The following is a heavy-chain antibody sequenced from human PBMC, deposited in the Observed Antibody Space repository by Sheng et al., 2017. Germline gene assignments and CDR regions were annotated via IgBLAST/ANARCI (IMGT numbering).Heavy chain of an antibody. J-gene: IGHJ4*02. CDR3: ARSGSYPHPVHTGEFDY. D-gene: IGHD1-26*01. CDR1: GYTFTGYY. CDR2: INPNSGGT. Sequence: QVQLVQSGAEVKKPGASVKVSCKASGYTFTGYYMHWVRQAPGQGLEWMGWINPNSGGTNYAQKFQGRVTMTRDTSISTAYMELSRLRSDDTAVYYCARSGSYPHPVHTGEFDYWGQGTLVTVSS. V-gene: IGHV1-2*02.